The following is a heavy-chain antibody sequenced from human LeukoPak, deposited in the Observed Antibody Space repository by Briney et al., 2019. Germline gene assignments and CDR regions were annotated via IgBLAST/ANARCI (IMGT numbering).Heavy chain of an antibody. D-gene: IGHD4-17*01. Sequence: PSETLSLTCAVYGGSFSGYYWSWIRQPPGKGLEWIGYIYYSGSTNYNPSLKSRVTISVDTSKNQFSLKLSSVTAADTAVYYCARNRDYGDYGGFDYWGQGTLVTVSS. CDR3: ARNRDYGDYGGFDY. J-gene: IGHJ4*02. V-gene: IGHV4-59*01. CDR1: GGSFSGYY. CDR2: IYYSGST.